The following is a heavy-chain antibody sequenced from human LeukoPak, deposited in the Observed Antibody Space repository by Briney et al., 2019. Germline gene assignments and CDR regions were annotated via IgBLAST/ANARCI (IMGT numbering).Heavy chain of an antibody. CDR3: AKADSPSGSYGDYFDY. D-gene: IGHD1-26*01. J-gene: IGHJ4*02. CDR2: ISGSGGST. CDR1: GFTFSSYA. Sequence: GGSLRLSCAASGFTFSSYAMSWVRQAPGKGLEWVSAISGSGGSTYYADSVKGRFTISRDNSKNTLYLQMNSLRAEDTAVYYCAKADSPSGSYGDYFDYWGQGTLVTVSS. V-gene: IGHV3-23*01.